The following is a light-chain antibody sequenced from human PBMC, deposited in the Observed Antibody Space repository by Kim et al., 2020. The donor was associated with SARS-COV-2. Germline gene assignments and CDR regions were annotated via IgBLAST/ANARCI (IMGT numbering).Light chain of an antibody. CDR3: NSRDSSGDHVV. J-gene: IGLJ3*02. CDR2: GKY. V-gene: IGLV3-19*01. CDR1: SLRNYY. Sequence: SSELTQDPAVSVALGQTVRLTCQGDSLRNYYATWYQQRPGQAPVLVLYGKYNRPSGIPDRFSGSASGNTASSTITGAQAEDEADYYCNSRDSSGDHVVFGGGTQLTVL.